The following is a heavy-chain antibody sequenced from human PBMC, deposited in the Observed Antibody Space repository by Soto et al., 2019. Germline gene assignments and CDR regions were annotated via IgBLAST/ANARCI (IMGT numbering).Heavy chain of an antibody. Sequence: QVQLQQWGAGLLKPSETLSLTCAVYGGSFSGYYWSWIRQPPGKGLEWIGEINHSGSTNYHPSLKSRVTISVDTSKNQFSLKLSSVTAADTAVYYCARGGQWWSRGSRRAEYFQHWGQGTLVTVSS. V-gene: IGHV4-34*01. D-gene: IGHD2-15*01. CDR2: INHSGST. CDR3: ARGGQWWSRGSRRAEYFQH. CDR1: GGSFSGYY. J-gene: IGHJ1*01.